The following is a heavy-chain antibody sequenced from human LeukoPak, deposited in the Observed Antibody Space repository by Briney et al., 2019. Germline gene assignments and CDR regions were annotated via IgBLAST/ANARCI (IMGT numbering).Heavy chain of an antibody. CDR1: GFTFSSYT. V-gene: IGHV3-48*01. D-gene: IGHD1-14*01. CDR3: ARNPPQVYYYYYYGMDV. Sequence: GGSLRLSCAASGFTFSSYTMNWVRQAPGKGLEWVSYISSSSSIIYYADSVKGRFTISRDNSKNTLYLQMNSLRAEDTAVYYCARNPPQVYYYYYYGMDVWGQGTTVTVSS. J-gene: IGHJ6*02. CDR2: ISSSSSII.